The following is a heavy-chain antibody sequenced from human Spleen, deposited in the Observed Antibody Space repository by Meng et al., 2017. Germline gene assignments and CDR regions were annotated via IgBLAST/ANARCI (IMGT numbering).Heavy chain of an antibody. CDR3: ARGPTTMAHDFDY. CDR2: INHSGST. D-gene: IGHD4-11*01. V-gene: IGHV4-34*01. J-gene: IGHJ4*02. CDR1: GGSFSDYY. Sequence: QEHLQPEVAGLLKPSETLALTCVVSGGSFSDYYWSWIRQPPGKGLEWIGEINHSGSTNYNPSLESRATISVDTSQNNLSLKLSSVTAADSAVYYCARGPTTMAHDFDYWGQGTLVTVSS.